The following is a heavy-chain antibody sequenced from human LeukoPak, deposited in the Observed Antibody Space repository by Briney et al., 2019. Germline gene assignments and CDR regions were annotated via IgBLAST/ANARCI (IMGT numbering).Heavy chain of an antibody. CDR1: GGSFSGYY. J-gene: IGHJ4*02. D-gene: IGHD3-3*01. V-gene: IGHV4-34*01. CDR2: INHSGST. CDR3: ARVHFGVIDTFDY. Sequence: SETLSLTCAVYGGSFSGYYWSWIRQPPGKGLEWIGEINHSGSTNYNPSLKSRVTISVDTSKNQFSLKLSSVTAADTAVYYCARVHFGVIDTFDYWGQGTLVTISS.